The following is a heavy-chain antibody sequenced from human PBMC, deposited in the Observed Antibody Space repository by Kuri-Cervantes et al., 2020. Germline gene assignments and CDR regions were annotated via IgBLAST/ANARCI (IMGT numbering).Heavy chain of an antibody. CDR1: GGSISSYY. V-gene: IGHV4-34*01. J-gene: IGHJ4*02. CDR2: INHSGST. D-gene: IGHD4-23*01. Sequence: SETLSLTCTVSGGSISSYYWSWIRQPPGKGLEWIGEINHSGSTNYNPSLKSRVTISVDTSKNQFSLKLSSVTAADTAIYYCARHYDGRFHWGQGTPVTVSS. CDR3: ARHYDGRFH.